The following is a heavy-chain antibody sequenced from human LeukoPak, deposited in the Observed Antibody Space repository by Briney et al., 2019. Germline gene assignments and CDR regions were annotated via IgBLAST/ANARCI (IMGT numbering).Heavy chain of an antibody. J-gene: IGHJ4*02. D-gene: IGHD4-11*01. CDR2: ISGSGSST. Sequence: PGGSLRLSCAASGIAFSSYAMNWVRQAPGKGREWVSGISGSGSSTYYADSVKGRFTISRDNSKNTLFLQMNSLRAEDTAVYYCANSYYSNPFDYWGQGTLVTVSS. CDR1: GIAFSSYA. V-gene: IGHV3-23*01. CDR3: ANSYYSNPFDY.